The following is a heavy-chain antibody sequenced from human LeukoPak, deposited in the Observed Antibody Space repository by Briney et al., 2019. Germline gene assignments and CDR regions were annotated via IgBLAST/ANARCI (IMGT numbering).Heavy chain of an antibody. CDR2: IESGGRT. CDR3: APPKNYYCSSTSSPTYFDY. V-gene: IGHV3-23*03. J-gene: IGHJ4*02. D-gene: IGHD2-2*01. Sequence: PGGSLRLSCAASGFTFSSYAMSWVRQAPGKGLEWVSVIESGGRTYYADSVKGRFTISRDNSKNTLYLQMNSLRAEDTAVYYCAPPKNYYCSSTSSPTYFDYWGQGTLVTVSS. CDR1: GFTFSSYA.